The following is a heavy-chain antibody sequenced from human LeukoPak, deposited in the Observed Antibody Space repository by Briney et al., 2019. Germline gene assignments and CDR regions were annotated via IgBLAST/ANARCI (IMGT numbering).Heavy chain of an antibody. D-gene: IGHD3-22*01. J-gene: IGHJ3*02. V-gene: IGHV4-34*01. CDR3: AREGYDSSGYQGAFDT. CDR1: GGSFSGYY. Sequence: SETLSLTCAVYGGSFSGYYWSWIRQPPGKGLEWIGEINHSGSTNYNPSLKSRVTISVDTSKNQFSLKLSSVTAADTAVYYCAREGYDSSGYQGAFDTWGQGTMVTVSS. CDR2: INHSGST.